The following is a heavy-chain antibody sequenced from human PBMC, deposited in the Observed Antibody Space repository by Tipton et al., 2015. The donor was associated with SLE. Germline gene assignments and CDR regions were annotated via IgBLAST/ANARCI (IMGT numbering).Heavy chain of an antibody. CDR2: IVVVSGNT. J-gene: IGHJ5*02. CDR1: GFTFTSSA. V-gene: IGHV1-58*02. D-gene: IGHD3-3*01. CDR3: AANGRFLEWLSGFDP. Sequence: QSGAEVKKPRTSVKVSCKASGFTFTSSAMQWVRQARGQRLEWIGWIVVVSGNTNYAQKFQERVTITRDMATSTAYMERSSLGSEDTAVYYCAANGRFLEWLSGFDPWGQGTLVTVSS.